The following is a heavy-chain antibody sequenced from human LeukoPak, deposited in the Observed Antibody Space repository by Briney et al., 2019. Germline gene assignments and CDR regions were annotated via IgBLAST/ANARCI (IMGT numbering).Heavy chain of an antibody. CDR3: ARDCSSTSCYIVFDY. J-gene: IGHJ4*02. V-gene: IGHV3-7*01. Sequence: GGSLRLSCAASGFTFSSYWMSWVRQAPGKGLEWVANIKQDGSEKYYVDSVKGRFTISRDNAKNSLYLQMNSLRAEDTAVYYCARDCSSTSCYIVFDYWGQGTLVTVSS. CDR1: GFTFSSYW. CDR2: IKQDGSEK. D-gene: IGHD2-2*02.